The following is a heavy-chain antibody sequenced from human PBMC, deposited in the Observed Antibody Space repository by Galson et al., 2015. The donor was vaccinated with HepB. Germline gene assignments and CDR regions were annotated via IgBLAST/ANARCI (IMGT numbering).Heavy chain of an antibody. Sequence: SVKVSCKASGGTFSSYAISWVRQAPGQGLEWMGGIIPILGTANYAQKFQGRVTITADESTSTAYMELSSLRSEDTAVYYCAKISGLVLSFDYWGQGTLVTVSS. CDR2: IIPILGTA. D-gene: IGHD6-19*01. V-gene: IGHV1-69*13. J-gene: IGHJ4*02. CDR3: AKISGLVLSFDY. CDR1: GGTFSSYA.